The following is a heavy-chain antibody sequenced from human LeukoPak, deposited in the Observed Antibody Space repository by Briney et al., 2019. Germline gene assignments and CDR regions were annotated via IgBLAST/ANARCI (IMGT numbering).Heavy chain of an antibody. CDR2: IYYSGST. Sequence: SETLSLTCIVSGGSVSSGSYYWSWIRQPPGKGLEWIGYIYYSGSTNYNPSLKSRVTISVDTSKNQFSLKLSSVTAADTAVYYCARGDLVAAAGYFDYWGQGTLVTVSS. D-gene: IGHD6-13*01. CDR1: GGSVSSGSYY. V-gene: IGHV4-61*01. CDR3: ARGDLVAAAGYFDY. J-gene: IGHJ4*02.